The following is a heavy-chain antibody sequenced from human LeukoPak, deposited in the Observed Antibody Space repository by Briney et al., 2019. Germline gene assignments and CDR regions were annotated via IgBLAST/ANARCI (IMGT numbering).Heavy chain of an antibody. D-gene: IGHD3-22*01. J-gene: IGHJ4*02. CDR3: ARVTLYDSSGYYYRYFDY. V-gene: IGHV4-34*01. CDR2: INHSGST. Sequence: NPSETLSLTCAVYGGSFSGYYWSWIRQPPGKGLEWIGEINHSGSTNYNPSLKSRVTISVDTSKNQFSLKLSSVTAADTAVYYCARVTLYDSSGYYYRYFDYWGQGALVTVSS. CDR1: GGSFSGYY.